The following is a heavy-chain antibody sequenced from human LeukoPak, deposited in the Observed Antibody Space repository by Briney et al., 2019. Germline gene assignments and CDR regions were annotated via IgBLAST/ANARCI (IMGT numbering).Heavy chain of an antibody. CDR3: AKAMVAAPDGAFDI. D-gene: IGHD2-15*01. CDR2: IYYSGST. Sequence: SETLSLTCTVSGGSISSYYWSWIRQPPGKGLEWIGYIYYSGSTNYNPSFKSRVTISVEKSKNQFSLKLSSVTAADTAVYYCAKAMVAAPDGAFDIWGQGTMVTVSS. CDR1: GGSISSYY. J-gene: IGHJ3*02. V-gene: IGHV4-59*12.